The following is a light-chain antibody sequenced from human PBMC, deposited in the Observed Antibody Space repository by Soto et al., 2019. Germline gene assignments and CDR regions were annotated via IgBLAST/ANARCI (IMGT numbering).Light chain of an antibody. CDR2: EVT. CDR1: SSDVGGYNS. Sequence: QSVLTQPASVSGSPGQSITISCTGTSSDVGGYNSVSWHQQHPGKAPKLVIYEVTNRPSGISNRFSGSKSGNTASLTISGLQAKDEADYYCSSYTSSSTRVFGTGTKVTVL. V-gene: IGLV2-14*01. J-gene: IGLJ1*01. CDR3: SSYTSSSTRV.